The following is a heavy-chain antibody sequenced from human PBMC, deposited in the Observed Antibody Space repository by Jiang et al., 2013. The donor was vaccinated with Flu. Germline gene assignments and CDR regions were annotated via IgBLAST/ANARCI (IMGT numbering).Heavy chain of an antibody. CDR3: ARDRTEYYYDSKTFDI. CDR2: IPXFDTA. D-gene: IGHD3-22*01. J-gene: IGHJ3*02. V-gene: IGHV1-69*01. Sequence: IPXFDTANYAQKFQGRVTITADESTSTAYMELSSLRSEDTAVYYCARDRTEYYYDSKTFDIWGQGTMVTVSS.